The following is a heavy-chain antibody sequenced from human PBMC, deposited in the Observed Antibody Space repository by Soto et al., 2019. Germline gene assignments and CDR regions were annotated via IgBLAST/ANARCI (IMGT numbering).Heavy chain of an antibody. Sequence: SETLSLTCTVSGGSINSYYWHWIRQPPGEGLEWIGYIHYSGTTKYNASLKSRATISLDASKNQFSLTLNSVTAADTAVYYCAIGAYCGVDCFFLFDPWGQGTLVTVSS. CDR2: IHYSGTT. V-gene: IGHV4-59*01. J-gene: IGHJ5*02. CDR3: AIGAYCGVDCFFLFDP. D-gene: IGHD2-21*02. CDR1: GGSINSYY.